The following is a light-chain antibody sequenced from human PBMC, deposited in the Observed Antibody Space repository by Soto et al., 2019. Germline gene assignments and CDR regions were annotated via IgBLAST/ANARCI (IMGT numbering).Light chain of an antibody. CDR1: QSVATSQ. Sequence: EIVLTQSPGTLSLSPGERATLFCRASQSVATSQLAWYQQKPGQAPRLLIGASSRATGVPDRFIASGSGTDFTLTISRLEPEDFAVYYCQQFASSPRTFGRGTTVEI. CDR3: QQFASSPRT. J-gene: IGKJ1*01. V-gene: IGKV3-20*01. CDR2: GAS.